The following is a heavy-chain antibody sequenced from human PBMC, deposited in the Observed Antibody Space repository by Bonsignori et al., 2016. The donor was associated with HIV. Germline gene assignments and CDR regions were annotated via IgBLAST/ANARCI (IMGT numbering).Heavy chain of an antibody. J-gene: IGHJ3*02. V-gene: IGHV3-9*01. D-gene: IGHD7-27*01. CDR2: ISWNSGSI. Sequence: PGKGLEWVSGISWNSGSIGYADSVKGRFTISRDNAKNSLYLQMNSLRAEDTALYYCAKDTRPNWGQDAFDIWGQGTMVTVSS. CDR3: AKDTRPNWGQDAFDI.